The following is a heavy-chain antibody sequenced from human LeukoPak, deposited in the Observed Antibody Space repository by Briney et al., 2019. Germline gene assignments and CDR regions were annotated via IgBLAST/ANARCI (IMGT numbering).Heavy chain of an antibody. CDR1: GYSFTGYW. CDR3: ARTASESEFDFWSGYYNY. J-gene: IGHJ4*02. D-gene: IGHD3-3*01. CDR2: IYPGDSDT. V-gene: IGHV5-51*01. Sequence: GESLKISCKGSGYSFTGYWIGWVRQMPGKGLEWMGIIYPGDSDTRYSPSLQGQVTISADRSISTAYLQWSSLKASDTAMYYCARTASESEFDFWSGYYNYWGQGTLVTVSS.